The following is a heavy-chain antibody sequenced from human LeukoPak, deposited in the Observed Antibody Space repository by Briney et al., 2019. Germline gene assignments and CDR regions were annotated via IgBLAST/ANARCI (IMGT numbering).Heavy chain of an antibody. V-gene: IGHV4-39*01. Sequence: SETLSLTCTVSGGSISSSRYYGDWIRQPPGKGLEWIGSIFYTGKTYYKPSLKSRVTTSVDTSKNQFSLNLSSLTAADTALYYCATSGIAALPDAFDMWGQGTMVTVSS. J-gene: IGHJ3*02. CDR3: ATSGIAALPDAFDM. CDR2: IFYTGKT. CDR1: GGSISSSRYY. D-gene: IGHD6-25*01.